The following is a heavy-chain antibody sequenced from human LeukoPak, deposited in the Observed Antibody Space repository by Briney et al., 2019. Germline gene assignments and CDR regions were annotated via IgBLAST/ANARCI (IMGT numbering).Heavy chain of an antibody. V-gene: IGHV1-2*02. Sequence: ASVKVSCKASGYTFTGYYMHWVRQAPGQGLEWMGWINPNSGGTNYAQKFQGRVTMTRDTSISTAYMELSGLRSDDTAVYYCARELPTYGRYYYGMDVWGQGTTVTVSS. CDR1: GYTFTGYY. D-gene: IGHD2-21*01. J-gene: IGHJ6*02. CDR2: INPNSGGT. CDR3: ARELPTYGRYYYGMDV.